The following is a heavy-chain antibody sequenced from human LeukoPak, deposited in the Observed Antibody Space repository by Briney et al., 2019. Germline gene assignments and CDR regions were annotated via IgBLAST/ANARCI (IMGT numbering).Heavy chain of an antibody. J-gene: IGHJ4*02. Sequence: PGGSLRLSCAASGFTFSSYSMNWVRQAPGKGLEWVSSISSSSHIYYADSVKGRFTISRDNSKNTLYLQMNSLRAEDTAVYYCAKDRWGPQQLVGGYFDYWGQGTLVTVSS. D-gene: IGHD6-13*01. V-gene: IGHV3-21*01. CDR3: AKDRWGPQQLVGGYFDY. CDR2: ISSSSHI. CDR1: GFTFSSYS.